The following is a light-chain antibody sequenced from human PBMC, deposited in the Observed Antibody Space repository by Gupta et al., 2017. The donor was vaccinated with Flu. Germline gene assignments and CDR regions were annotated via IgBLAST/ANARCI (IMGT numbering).Light chain of an antibody. J-gene: IGKJ5*01. CDR2: DAS. V-gene: IGKV3-11*01. CDR1: HSVSIS. Sequence: SPANLSLSQGERATRSCRASHSVSISLDWYQHKPGQAPRLLIYDASNRAAAIPVRFSGSGSGTDFTLTSSSREHEDFAVYYWQQRSTWITFGQGTQLEIK. CDR3: QQRSTWIT.